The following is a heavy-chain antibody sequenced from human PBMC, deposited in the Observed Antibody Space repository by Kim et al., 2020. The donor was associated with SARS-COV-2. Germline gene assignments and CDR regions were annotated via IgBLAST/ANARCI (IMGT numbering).Heavy chain of an antibody. J-gene: IGHJ5*02. CDR2: IYTSGST. D-gene: IGHD2-15*01. CDR3: ARDTQIRCSGGSCYSAPYNWFDP. Sequence: SETLSLTCTVSGGSISSYYWSWIRQPAGKGLEWIGRIYTSGSTNYNPSLKSRVTMSVDTSKNQFSLKLSSVTAADTAVYYCARDTQIRCSGGSCYSAPYNWFDPWGQGTLVTVSS. CDR1: GGSISSYY. V-gene: IGHV4-4*07.